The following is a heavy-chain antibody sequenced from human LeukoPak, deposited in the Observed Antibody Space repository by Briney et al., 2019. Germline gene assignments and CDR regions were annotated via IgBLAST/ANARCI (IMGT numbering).Heavy chain of an antibody. CDR3: ARAIGGYSGTEEDY. Sequence: GASVRVSSKASGDTFTSYYMHWVRQAPGQGLEWMGIINPSGTSTSYAQKFQGRVTMTRDTSTSTVYMELSSLRSEDTAVYYCARAIGGYSGTEEDYWGQGTLVTVSS. CDR2: INPSGTST. CDR1: GDTFTSYY. V-gene: IGHV1-46*01. J-gene: IGHJ4*02. D-gene: IGHD5-12*01.